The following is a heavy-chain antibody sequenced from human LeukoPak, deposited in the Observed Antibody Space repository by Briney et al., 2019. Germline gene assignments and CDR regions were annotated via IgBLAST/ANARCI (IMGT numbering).Heavy chain of an antibody. V-gene: IGHV3-23*01. CDR3: ETYYYDSSGYYYTVPFDY. CDR1: GFTFSSYA. Sequence: GGSLRLSCAASGFTFSSYAMSWVRQAPGKGLEWVSAISGSGGSTYYADSVKGRFTISRDNSKNTLYLQMNSLRAEDTAVYYCETYYYDSSGYYYTVPFDYWGQGTLVTVSS. D-gene: IGHD3-22*01. J-gene: IGHJ4*02. CDR2: ISGSGGST.